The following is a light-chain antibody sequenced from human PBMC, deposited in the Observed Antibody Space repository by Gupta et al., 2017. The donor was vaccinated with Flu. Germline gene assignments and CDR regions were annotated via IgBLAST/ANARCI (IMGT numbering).Light chain of an antibody. V-gene: IGLV1-40*01. CDR1: SSNIGAGYD. CDR3: QSYDSSLSAWV. Sequence: QSVLTQPPSVSGAPGQRVTISCTGSSSNIGAGYDGHWYQQLPGTAPKLLIYGNSNRPSGGPDRFSGSKSGTSASLAITGLQAEDEADYYCQSYDSSLSAWVFGGGTKLTVL. J-gene: IGLJ3*02. CDR2: GNS.